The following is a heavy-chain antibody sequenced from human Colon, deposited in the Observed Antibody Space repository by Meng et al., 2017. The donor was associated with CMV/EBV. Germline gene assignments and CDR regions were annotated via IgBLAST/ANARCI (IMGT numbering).Heavy chain of an antibody. D-gene: IGHD1-1*01. Sequence: GESLKISCAASGFTFSSYSMNWVRQAPGKGLEWVSSISSSSSYIYYADSVKGRFTISRDNAKNSLYLQMNSLRAEDTAVYYCARESDELERRSYYYYGMDVWGQGTTVTVSS. V-gene: IGHV3-21*01. CDR1: GFTFSSYS. J-gene: IGHJ6*02. CDR3: ARESDELERRSYYYYGMDV. CDR2: ISSSSSYI.